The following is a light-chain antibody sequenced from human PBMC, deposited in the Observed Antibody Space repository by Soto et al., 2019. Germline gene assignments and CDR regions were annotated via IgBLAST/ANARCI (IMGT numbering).Light chain of an antibody. Sequence: DIQMTQSPSSLSASVGDRVTITCQASQDISNYLNWYQQKPGKAPKLLIYDASNLETGVPSRFSGSGSGTDFTFTISSLQPEDIATYYCQQYDNLLLFDQGTRLEIK. CDR1: QDISNY. V-gene: IGKV1-33*01. J-gene: IGKJ5*01. CDR3: QQYDNLLL. CDR2: DAS.